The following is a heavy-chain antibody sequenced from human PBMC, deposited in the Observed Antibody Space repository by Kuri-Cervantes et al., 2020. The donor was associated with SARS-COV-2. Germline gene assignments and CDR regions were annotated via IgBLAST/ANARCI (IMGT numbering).Heavy chain of an antibody. Sequence: GSLRLSCAVYGGSFSGYYWSWIRQPPGKGLEWIGEINHSGSTNYNPSLKSRVTISVDTSKNQFSLKLSSVTAADTAVYYCARGYDSSEKARELFYYWGQGTLVTVSS. V-gene: IGHV4-34*01. CDR3: ARGYDSSEKARELFYY. J-gene: IGHJ4*02. CDR2: INHSGST. D-gene: IGHD3-22*01. CDR1: GGSFSGYY.